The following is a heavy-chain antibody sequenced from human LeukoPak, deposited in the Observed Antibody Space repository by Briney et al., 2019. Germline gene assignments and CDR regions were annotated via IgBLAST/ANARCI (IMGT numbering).Heavy chain of an antibody. D-gene: IGHD4/OR15-4a*01. CDR2: IYSDNT. CDR3: ARRAGAYSHPYDY. CDR1: GFTVSSNS. V-gene: IGHV3-53*01. Sequence: GGSLRLSCTVSGFTVSSNSMSWVRQAPGKGLEWVSLIYSDNTHYSDSVKGRFTISRDNSKNTLYLQMNSLRAEDTAVYYCARRAGAYSHPYDYWDQGTLVTVSS. J-gene: IGHJ4*02.